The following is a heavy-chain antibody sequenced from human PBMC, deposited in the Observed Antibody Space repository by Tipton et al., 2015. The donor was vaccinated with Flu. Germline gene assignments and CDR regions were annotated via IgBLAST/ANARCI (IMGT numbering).Heavy chain of an antibody. CDR3: ARGSGSGTYVIFDF. V-gene: IGHV4-4*07. J-gene: IGHJ4*02. CDR2: IYASGST. Sequence: GEALGSFYWSWIRQPAGKGLEWIGRIYASGSTSYNPSLKSRLTMSVDASKKQFSLRLSSVTAADTAIYYCARGSGSGTYVIFDFWGQGTLVTVSS. CDR1: GEALGSFY. D-gene: IGHD3-10*01.